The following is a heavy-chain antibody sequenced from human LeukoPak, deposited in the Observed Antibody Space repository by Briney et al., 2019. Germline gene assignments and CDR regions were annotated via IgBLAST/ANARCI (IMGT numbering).Heavy chain of an antibody. J-gene: IGHJ6*02. CDR2: INSDGSIT. D-gene: IGHD5-18*01. V-gene: IGHV3-74*01. CDR3: TRDAVDTANAV. CDR1: GFTFTTYW. Sequence: GGSLRLSCAASGFTFTTYWMHWVRQAPGKGLVWVSHINSDGSITSYADSVKGRFTISRDNAKNTLYLQMNSLRAEDTAVYYCTRDAVDTANAVWGQGTTVTVSS.